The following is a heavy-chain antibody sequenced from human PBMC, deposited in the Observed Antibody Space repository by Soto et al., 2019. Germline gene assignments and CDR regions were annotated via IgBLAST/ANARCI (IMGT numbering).Heavy chain of an antibody. CDR2: IYWDDDK. D-gene: IGHD2-2*01. V-gene: IGHV2-5*02. CDR3: AHNFVVVPAATEPFDY. CDR1: GFSLSTSGVG. J-gene: IGHJ4*02. Sequence: QTTLKESGPTLVKPTQTLTLTCTFSGFSLSTSGVGVGWIRQPPGKALEWLALIYWDDDKRYSPSLKSRLTITKDTSKNQVVLTMTNMDPVDTATYYCAHNFVVVPAATEPFDYWGQGTLVTVSS.